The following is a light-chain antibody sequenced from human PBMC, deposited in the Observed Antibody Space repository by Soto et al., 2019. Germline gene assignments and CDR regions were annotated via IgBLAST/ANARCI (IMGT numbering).Light chain of an antibody. CDR2: GAS. Sequence: EIVLTQSPGTLSLSPGERATLSCRASQSVSSSYLAWYQQKPGQAPRLLIYGASGRATSIPDRFSGSGSGTDFTLPLSRLEPEDFAVYYCQQYGSSRTFGQGTKVEIK. V-gene: IGKV3-20*01. CDR1: QSVSSSY. CDR3: QQYGSSRT. J-gene: IGKJ1*01.